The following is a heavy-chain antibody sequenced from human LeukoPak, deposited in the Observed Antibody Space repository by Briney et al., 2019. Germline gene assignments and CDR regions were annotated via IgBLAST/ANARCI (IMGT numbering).Heavy chain of an antibody. CDR2: ISYDEKNK. Sequence: GGSLRLSCAASGFTFSGYAAHWLRQAPGKGLDWVAVISYDEKNKFYADSVKGRFTISRDNSKSTPYLQMNSLRVEDTAVYYCASHIAPAGLLRDWGQGTLVTVSS. D-gene: IGHD6-13*01. CDR3: ASHIAPAGLLRD. V-gene: IGHV3-30*04. CDR1: GFTFSGYA. J-gene: IGHJ4*02.